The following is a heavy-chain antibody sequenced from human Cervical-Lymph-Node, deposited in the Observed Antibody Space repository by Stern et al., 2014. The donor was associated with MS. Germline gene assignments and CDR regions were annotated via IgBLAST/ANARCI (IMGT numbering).Heavy chain of an antibody. CDR3: TSRGAGEFGVSPTGS. V-gene: IGHV7-4-1*01. D-gene: IGHD2-21*01. CDR2: INSATGDP. CDR1: GYDFRRYA. J-gene: IGHJ5*02. Sequence: QVQLMQSGSEGKKPGASVKVSCKASGYDFRRYAMNWVRQAPGQGLEWMGWINSATGDPLYAQGFEGRFAFSLDTSVRTAYLQIVSLRTEDTAIYYCTSRGAGEFGVSPTGSWGQGTLVTVSS.